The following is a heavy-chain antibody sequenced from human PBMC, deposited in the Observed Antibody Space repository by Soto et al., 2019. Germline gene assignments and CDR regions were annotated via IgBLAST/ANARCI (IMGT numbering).Heavy chain of an antibody. V-gene: IGHV1-69*02. Sequence: QVQLVQSGAEVKKPGSSVKVSCKASGGTFSSYTISWVRQAPGQGLEWMGRIIPILGIANYAQKFQGRVTLTADHSTSTAYMELSSLRAADTAVYYCAIAGHYRNRPIETWGQGTLVTVSS. CDR2: IIPILGIA. CDR1: GGTFSSYT. J-gene: IGHJ5*02. D-gene: IGHD4-4*01. CDR3: AIAGHYRNRPIET.